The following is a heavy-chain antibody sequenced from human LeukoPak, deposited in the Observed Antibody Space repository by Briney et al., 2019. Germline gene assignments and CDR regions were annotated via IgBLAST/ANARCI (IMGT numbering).Heavy chain of an antibody. J-gene: IGHJ4*02. D-gene: IGHD3-3*01. Sequence: ASVKVSCKASGGTFSSYAISWVRQAPGQRFEWMGWINAGNGNTKYSQKFQGRVTITRDTSASTAYMELSSLRSEDTAVYYCARGQYYDFWSGYYHYWGQGTLVTVSS. CDR2: INAGNGNT. V-gene: IGHV1-3*01. CDR1: GGTFSSYA. CDR3: ARGQYYDFWSGYYHY.